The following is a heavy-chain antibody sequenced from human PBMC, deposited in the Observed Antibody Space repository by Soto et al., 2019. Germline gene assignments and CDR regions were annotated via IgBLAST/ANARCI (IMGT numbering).Heavy chain of an antibody. CDR1: GFIFSNCV. CDR2: ISDSGGTS. D-gene: IGHD1-26*01. Sequence: EVQLVDSGGGLVQPGGSLRLSCAASGFIFSNCVMSWVRQAPGKGLEWVSSISDSGGTSYYADSVKGRFTISRDNSKNTLYLQMNSLRAEDTAIYYCAKRPRALLTFDYWGQGTLVTVSS. V-gene: IGHV3-23*04. CDR3: AKRPRALLTFDY. J-gene: IGHJ4*02.